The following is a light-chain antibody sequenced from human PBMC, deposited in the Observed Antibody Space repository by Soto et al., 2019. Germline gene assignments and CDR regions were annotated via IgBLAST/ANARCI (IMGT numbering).Light chain of an antibody. CDR2: AAS. J-gene: IGKJ1*01. CDR1: QTISSY. V-gene: IGKV1-39*01. Sequence: DIQMTQSPSSLSASVGDRVTITCRASQTISSYLNWYQQKPGKAPQVLIYAASNLQSGVPSRFSGSRSGTDFTLTISSLQLEDSATYYCHQSYSSPWTFGQGTKVEIK. CDR3: HQSYSSPWT.